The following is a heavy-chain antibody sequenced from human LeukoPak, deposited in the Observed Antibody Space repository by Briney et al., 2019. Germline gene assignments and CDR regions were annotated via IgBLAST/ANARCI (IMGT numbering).Heavy chain of an antibody. CDR1: GFTFSSYG. CDR3: AKGRSQTDY. V-gene: IGHV3-30*02. Sequence: PGGSLRLSCAASGFTFSSYGMHWVRQAPGKGLEWVAFIRFDGSDKYYADSVKGRFTISRDNSKSTLFLQMNSLRVEDTAVYYCAKGRSQTDYWGQGTLVTVSS. CDR2: IRFDGSDK. D-gene: IGHD1-26*01. J-gene: IGHJ4*02.